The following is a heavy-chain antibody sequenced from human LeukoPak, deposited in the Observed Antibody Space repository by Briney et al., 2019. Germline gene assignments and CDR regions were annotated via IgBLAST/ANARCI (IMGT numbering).Heavy chain of an antibody. CDR1: GFSLRTTRVG. D-gene: IGHD5-24*01. J-gene: IGHJ4*02. V-gene: IGHV2-5*02. Sequence: SGPTLVKPAQTLTLTCTFSGFSLRTTRVGVGWIRQPPGKALEWLALIYWDDDKRYSPSLKSRLSIVKDTSKNQVVLTMTNMDPVDTATYYCAHRQAPDGTKYFDYWGQGILVTVSS. CDR3: AHRQAPDGTKYFDY. CDR2: IYWDDDK.